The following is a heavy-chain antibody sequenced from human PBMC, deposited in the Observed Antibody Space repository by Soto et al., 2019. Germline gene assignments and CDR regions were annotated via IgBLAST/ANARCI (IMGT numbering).Heavy chain of an antibody. CDR2: IIPIFGTA. CDR1: GGTFSSYA. V-gene: IGHV1-69*01. J-gene: IGHJ6*02. Sequence: QVQLVQSGAEVKKPGSSVKVSCKASGGTFSSYAISWVRQAPGQGLEWMGGIIPIFGTANYAQKFQGRVTITADESTSTAYMELSSLRSEDTAVYYCARVVVPASNSLIRPYYYYYGMDVWGQGTTVTVSS. D-gene: IGHD2-2*01. CDR3: ARVVVPASNSLIRPYYYYYGMDV.